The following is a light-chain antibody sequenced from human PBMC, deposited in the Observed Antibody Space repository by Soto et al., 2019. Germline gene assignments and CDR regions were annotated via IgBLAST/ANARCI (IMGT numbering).Light chain of an antibody. Sequence: DIQMTQSPSSLTASVGDRVTITCRASQSINSLLAWYQQKPGKAPRLLIYDTSNLETGVPSRFSGSGSGTEFTLTISILQPDYFATYYCQEYHSFSYSFGQGTRLEI. CDR1: QSINSL. J-gene: IGKJ2*03. CDR2: DTS. CDR3: QEYHSFSYS. V-gene: IGKV1-5*01.